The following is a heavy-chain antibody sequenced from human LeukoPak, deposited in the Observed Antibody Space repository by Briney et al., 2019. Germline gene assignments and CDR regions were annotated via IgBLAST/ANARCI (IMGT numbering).Heavy chain of an antibody. J-gene: IGHJ4*02. CDR3: ARAARVRYYFDY. CDR2: INHSGST. D-gene: IGHD6-6*01. V-gene: IGHV4-34*01. Sequence: SETLSLTCAVYGGSFSGYYWSWIRQPPGKGLEWIGEINHSGSTNYNPSLKSRVTISLDTSKNQFSLKLSSVTAADTAVYYCARAARVRYYFDYWGQGTLVTVSS. CDR1: GGSFSGYY.